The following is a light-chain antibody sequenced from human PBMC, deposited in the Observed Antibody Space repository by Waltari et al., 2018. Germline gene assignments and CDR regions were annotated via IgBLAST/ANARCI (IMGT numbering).Light chain of an antibody. CDR2: DVS. CDR3: CSYAGSSTYV. CDR1: SSDVGGYNY. V-gene: IGLV2-23*02. J-gene: IGLJ1*01. Sequence: QSALTQPASVSGSPGQSITISCTGTSSDVGGYNYVSWYQQHPGKAPKLMIYDVSKRPSGVSSRFSGSKSGNTASRTISVLQAEDEADYYCCSYAGSSTYVFGTGTKFTVL.